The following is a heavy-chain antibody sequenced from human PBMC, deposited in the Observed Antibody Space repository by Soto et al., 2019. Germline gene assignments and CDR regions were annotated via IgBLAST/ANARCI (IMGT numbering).Heavy chain of an antibody. V-gene: IGHV1-3*01. CDR3: ARSIMVVTAADY. J-gene: IGHJ4*02. CDR2: INAGNGNT. D-gene: IGHD2-21*02. Sequence: QVQLVQSGAEVKKPGASVKVSCKASGYTFTSYTMHWVRRAPGQRLEWMGWINAGNGNTKYSQKFQGRVTITRDTSASTAYMELSSLRSEDTAVYYCARSIMVVTAADYWGQGTLVTVSS. CDR1: GYTFTSYT.